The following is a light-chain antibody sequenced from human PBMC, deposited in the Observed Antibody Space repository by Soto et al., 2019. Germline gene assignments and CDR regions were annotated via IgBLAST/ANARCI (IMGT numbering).Light chain of an antibody. Sequence: QSVLTQPPSVSGAPGQRVTISCTGSSSNIGAGYDVHWYQQLPGKAPKLLIYGNDNRPSGVPERFSGSKSGTSASLAITGLRADDEADYYCSSYTTIKTVVFGGGTQLTVL. CDR2: GND. CDR1: SSNIGAGYD. J-gene: IGLJ2*01. V-gene: IGLV1-40*01. CDR3: SSYTTIKTVV.